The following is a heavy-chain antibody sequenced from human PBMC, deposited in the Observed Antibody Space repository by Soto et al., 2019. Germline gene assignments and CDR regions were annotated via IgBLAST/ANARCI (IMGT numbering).Heavy chain of an antibody. CDR1: GFTFSSYD. CDR2: IGTAGDT. Sequence: EVQLVESGGGLVQPGGSLRLSCAASGFTFSSYDMHWVRQATGKGLEWVSAIGTAGDTYYPGSVKGRFTISRENAKNSLYLQMNSPRAGDTAVYYCARFSYDYVWGSYRYSGMDVWGQGTTVTVSS. J-gene: IGHJ6*02. CDR3: ARFSYDYVWGSYRYSGMDV. V-gene: IGHV3-13*01. D-gene: IGHD3-16*02.